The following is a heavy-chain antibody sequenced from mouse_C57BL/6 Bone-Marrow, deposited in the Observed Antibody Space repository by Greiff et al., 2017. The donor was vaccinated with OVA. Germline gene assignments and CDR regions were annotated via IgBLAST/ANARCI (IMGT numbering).Heavy chain of an antibody. D-gene: IGHD2-4*01. CDR1: EYEFPSHD. CDR3: ARHGGLRRDWYFDV. CDR2: INSDGGST. Sequence: EVKLMESGGGLVQPGESLKLSCESNEYEFPSHDMSWVRKTPEKRLELVAAINSDGGSTYYPDTMERRFIISRDNTKKTLYLQMSSLRSEDTALYYGARHGGLRRDWYFDVWGTGTTVTVSS. J-gene: IGHJ1*03. V-gene: IGHV5-2*01.